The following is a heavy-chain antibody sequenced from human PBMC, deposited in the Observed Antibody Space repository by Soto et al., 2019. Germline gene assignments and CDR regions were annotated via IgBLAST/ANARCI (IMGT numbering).Heavy chain of an antibody. CDR1: GYTFTNFD. CDR3: AKDRGIHDFWSGYSPFDC. D-gene: IGHD3-3*01. Sequence: ASVKVSCKTSGYTFTNFDVNWVRQAAGQGLEWMGWMSPNSENKGYAQKFQGRVSMTRDTSKTTAYMELSSLRSEDTAVYYCAKDRGIHDFWSGYSPFDCWGQGTLVTVSS. V-gene: IGHV1-8*01. J-gene: IGHJ4*02. CDR2: MSPNSENK.